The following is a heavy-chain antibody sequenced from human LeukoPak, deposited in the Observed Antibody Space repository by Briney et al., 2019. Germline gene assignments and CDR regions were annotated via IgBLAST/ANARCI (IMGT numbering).Heavy chain of an antibody. V-gene: IGHV4-38-2*01. D-gene: IGHD2-15*01. CDR1: GGSFSGYY. Sequence: PSETLSLTCAVYGGSFSGYYWGWIRQPPGKGLEWIGSLYHSGSAYYSPSLKSRVTISLDTSNNELSLRLSSVTAADTAIYYCARQKIVVVVAATPGAFDIWGQGTLVTVSS. J-gene: IGHJ3*02. CDR3: ARQKIVVVVAATPGAFDI. CDR2: LYHSGSA.